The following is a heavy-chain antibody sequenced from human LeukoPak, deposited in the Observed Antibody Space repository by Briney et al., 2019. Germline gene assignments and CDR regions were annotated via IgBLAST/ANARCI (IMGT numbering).Heavy chain of an antibody. D-gene: IGHD3-10*02. CDR2: ISSGGSTI. Sequence: GGSLRLSCATSGFTFSAYSMNWVRQAPGKGLEWVSYISSGGSTIYYADSVKGRFTISRDNAKNSLYLQMNSLRAEDTAVYYCAELGITMIGGVWGKGTTVTISS. J-gene: IGHJ6*04. V-gene: IGHV3-48*04. CDR3: AELGITMIGGV. CDR1: GFTFSAYS.